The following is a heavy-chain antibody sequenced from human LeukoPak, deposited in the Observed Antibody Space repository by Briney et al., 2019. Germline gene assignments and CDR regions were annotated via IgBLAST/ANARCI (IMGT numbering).Heavy chain of an antibody. CDR1: GFTFSSYS. Sequence: GGSLRLSCAASGFTFSSYSMNWVRQAPGKGLEWVSSISSSSSYIYYADSVKGRFTISRDNAKNSLYLQMNSLRAEDTAVYYCAREAGIRMEAVWGKGTTVTVSS. J-gene: IGHJ6*04. D-gene: IGHD1-1*01. V-gene: IGHV3-21*01. CDR3: AREAGIRMEAV. CDR2: ISSSSSYI.